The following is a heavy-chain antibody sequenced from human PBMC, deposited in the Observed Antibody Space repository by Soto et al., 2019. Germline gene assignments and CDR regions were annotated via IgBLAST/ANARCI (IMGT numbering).Heavy chain of an antibody. V-gene: IGHV3-30*19. CDR1: GFTFRSYV. CDR2: TSYDGSNK. CDR3: ARWGTTGRLDV. J-gene: IGHJ4*02. Sequence: QVQLVESGGGVVQPGTSLRLSCVGSGFTFRSYVIHWVRQAPGKGLEWVALTSYDGSNKYYDDSVKVRFTISRDNSRKTVHLKMDNLRLEDTALYYCARWGTTGRLDVWGQGTLVSVSS. D-gene: IGHD3-16*01.